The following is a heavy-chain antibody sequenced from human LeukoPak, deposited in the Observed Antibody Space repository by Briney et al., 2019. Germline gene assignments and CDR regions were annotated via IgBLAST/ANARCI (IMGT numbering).Heavy chain of an antibody. D-gene: IGHD3-10*01. J-gene: IGHJ3*02. Sequence: PGGSLRLSCAASGFSFSTNPMSWVRQAPGKGLEWVSAISPDRTYYADSVRGRFTISRDTYKNTVDLHINSPRAEDTAIYYCVKEHVDRAFTRSFEIWGQGTVVTVSS. CDR3: VKEHVDRAFTRSFEI. CDR2: ISPDRT. CDR1: GFSFSTNP. V-gene: IGHV3-23*01.